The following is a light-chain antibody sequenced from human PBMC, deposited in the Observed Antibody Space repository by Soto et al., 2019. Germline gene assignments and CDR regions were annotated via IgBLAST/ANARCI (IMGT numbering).Light chain of an antibody. CDR2: EVS. Sequence: QSALTQPASVSGSPGQSITISCTGTSSDVGGYNYVSWYQQQSGKAPKLMIHEVSNRPSGVSNRFPGSKSGNTASLTISGLQAEDEADYYCCLYIGATTYVFGTGTKVTVL. CDR3: CLYIGATTYV. V-gene: IGLV2-14*01. J-gene: IGLJ1*01. CDR1: SSDVGGYNY.